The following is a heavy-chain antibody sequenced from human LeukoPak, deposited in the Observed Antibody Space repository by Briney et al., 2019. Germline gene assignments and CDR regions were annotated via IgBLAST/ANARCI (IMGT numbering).Heavy chain of an antibody. Sequence: GGSLRLSCAASGFTFSNYWIHWVRQAPGKGLVWVSRIDNAGSITTYADSVKGRFTISKDNAKNTVYLQMNSPRAEDTAVYYCVSFYETYWGRGTLVTVSS. CDR3: VSFYETY. CDR1: GFTFSNYW. V-gene: IGHV3-74*03. CDR2: IDNAGSIT. D-gene: IGHD2/OR15-2a*01. J-gene: IGHJ4*02.